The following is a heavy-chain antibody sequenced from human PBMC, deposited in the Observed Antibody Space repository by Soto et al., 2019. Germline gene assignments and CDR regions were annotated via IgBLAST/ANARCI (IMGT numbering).Heavy chain of an antibody. J-gene: IGHJ6*02. CDR1: GFTFSNYA. CDR2: ISGSGGSR. D-gene: IGHD3-10*01. CDR3: AKDLGIGFGTLYDNYGMYV. V-gene: IGHV3-23*01. Sequence: EVQVLESGGGLGQPGGSLRVSCAASGFTFSNYAMSWVRQAPGKGLEWVSSISGSGGSRNYAGSVKGRFTISRDNSKNMLNLQMNSLRAEDTAVYYCAKDLGIGFGTLYDNYGMYVWGQGTTGTVSS.